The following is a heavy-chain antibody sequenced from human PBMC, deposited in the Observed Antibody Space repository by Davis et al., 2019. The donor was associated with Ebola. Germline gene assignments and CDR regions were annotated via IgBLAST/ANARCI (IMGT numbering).Heavy chain of an antibody. D-gene: IGHD2-8*01. J-gene: IGHJ5*02. Sequence: ASVKVSCKASGYTFTGYYMHWVRQAPGQGLEWMGWINPNSGGTNYAQKFQGWVTMTRDTSISTAYMELSRLRSDDTAVYYCARGTTVYAKGGWVDPWGQGTLVTVSS. CDR2: INPNSGGT. CDR1: GYTFTGYY. CDR3: ARGTTVYAKGGWVDP. V-gene: IGHV1-2*04.